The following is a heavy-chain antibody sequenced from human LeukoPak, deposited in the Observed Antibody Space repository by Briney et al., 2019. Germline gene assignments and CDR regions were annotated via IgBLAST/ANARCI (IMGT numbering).Heavy chain of an antibody. V-gene: IGHV1-2*06. Sequence: VASVKVSCNVSGYTFTGYYMHWVRQAPGQGLEWMGRIIPNSGGTNFAQRFQGSVTMTRDTSINTTYMELSRLRSDDTAVYYRARTSFGDYTYDHWGQGTLVTVSS. CDR2: IIPNSGGT. D-gene: IGHD4-17*01. CDR3: ARTSFGDYTYDH. J-gene: IGHJ4*02. CDR1: GYTFTGYY.